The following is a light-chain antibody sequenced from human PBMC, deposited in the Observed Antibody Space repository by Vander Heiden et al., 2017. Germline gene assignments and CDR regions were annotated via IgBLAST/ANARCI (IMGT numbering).Light chain of an antibody. CDR1: SSDVGGYTY. CDR3: SAHTSSNTLV. Sequence: QSALTQPASVAGSPGQSLTISCTGTSSDVGGYTYASCYQQYPGKAPILIIYEVSNRPSVVSYRFSGSKSGNTASLTIAGLQAEDEADYHCSAHTSSNTLVFGGGTKLTVL. V-gene: IGLV2-14*01. J-gene: IGLJ2*01. CDR2: EVS.